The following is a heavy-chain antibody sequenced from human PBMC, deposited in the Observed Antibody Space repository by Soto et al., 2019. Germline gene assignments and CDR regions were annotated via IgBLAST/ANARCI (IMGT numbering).Heavy chain of an antibody. CDR1: GYTFTSYG. CDR2: ISAYNGNT. CDR3: ARVGCSGGSCYSSNWFDP. D-gene: IGHD2-15*01. Sequence: QVQLVQSGAEVKKPGASVKVSCKASGYTFTSYGISWVRQAPGQGLEWMGWISAYNGNTNYAQKLQGRVTMTTDTPTSTAYMERRSLRSDDTAVYYCARVGCSGGSCYSSNWFDPWGRGTLVTVSS. V-gene: IGHV1-18*01. J-gene: IGHJ5*02.